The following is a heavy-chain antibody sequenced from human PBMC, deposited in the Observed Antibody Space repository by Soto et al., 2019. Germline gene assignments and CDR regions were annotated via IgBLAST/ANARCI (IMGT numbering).Heavy chain of an antibody. CDR2: ISGSGGSA. D-gene: IGHD3-22*01. CDR3: TKDKSYFYDRSGYSPGALDI. Sequence: GGSLRLSCAASGFTFSNYAMSWVRQAPGKGLEWVSAISGSGGSAYYADSVKGRFTISRDNSKNTLYLQMNSLRAEDMAVYYCTKDKSYFYDRSGYSPGALDIWGQGAMVTVSS. V-gene: IGHV3-23*01. CDR1: GFTFSNYA. J-gene: IGHJ3*02.